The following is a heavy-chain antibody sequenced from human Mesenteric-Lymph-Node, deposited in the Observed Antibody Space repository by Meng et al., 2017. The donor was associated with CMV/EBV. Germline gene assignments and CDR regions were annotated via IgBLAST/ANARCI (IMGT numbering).Heavy chain of an antibody. CDR1: GFTFDGFA. V-gene: IGHV3-9*01. CDR3: AKDIGFFGGYYYYYGMDV. D-gene: IGHD3-3*01. Sequence: SLKISCAASGFTFDGFAMHWLRQGPGKGLEWVSGISWNSGSIGYADSVKGRFTISRDNAKNSLYLQMNSLRAEDTALYYCAKDIGFFGGYYYYYGMDVWGQGTTVTVSS. CDR2: ISWNSGSI. J-gene: IGHJ6*02.